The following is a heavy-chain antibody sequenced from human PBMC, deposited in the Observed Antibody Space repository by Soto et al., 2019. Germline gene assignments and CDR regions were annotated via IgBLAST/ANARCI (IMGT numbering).Heavy chain of an antibody. J-gene: IGHJ1*01. CDR3: ARIAAAGTYFQH. CDR2: IYHSGST. V-gene: IGHV4-4*02. Sequence: QVQLQESGPGLVKPSGTLSLTCAVSGGSISSSNWWSWVRQPPGKGLEWIGEIYHSGSTNYNRSLKCPVXXXAXXAKTQFSLKLSSVTAADTAVDYCARIAAAGTYFQHWGQGTLVTVSS. CDR1: GGSISSSNW. D-gene: IGHD6-13*01.